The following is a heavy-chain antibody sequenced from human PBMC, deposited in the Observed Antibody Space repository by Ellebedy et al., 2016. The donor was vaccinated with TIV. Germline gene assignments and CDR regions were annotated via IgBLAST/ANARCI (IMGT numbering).Heavy chain of an antibody. V-gene: IGHV1-18*01. CDR3: ARRYYYYGMDV. CDR2: ISAYNGNT. CDR1: GYTFTSYG. J-gene: IGHJ6*02. Sequence: ASVKVSXKASGYTFTSYGISWVRQAPGQGLEWMGWISAYNGNTNYAQKLQGRVTMTTDTSTSTAYMELRSLRSEDTAVYYCARRYYYYGMDVWGQGTTVTVSS.